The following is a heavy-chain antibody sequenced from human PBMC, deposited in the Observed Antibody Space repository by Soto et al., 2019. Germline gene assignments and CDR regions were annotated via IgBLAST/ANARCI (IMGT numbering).Heavy chain of an antibody. CDR1: GFTFSSYA. CDR2: ISGSGGST. CDR3: AKDRGIAAAGTPDWFDP. D-gene: IGHD6-13*01. J-gene: IGHJ5*02. V-gene: IGHV3-23*01. Sequence: EVQLLESGGGLVQPGGSLRLSCAASGFTFSSYAMSWVRQAQGKGLEWVSAISGSGGSTYYADSVKGRFTISRDNSKNTLYLQMNSLRAEDTAVYDCAKDRGIAAAGTPDWFDPWGQGTLVTVSS.